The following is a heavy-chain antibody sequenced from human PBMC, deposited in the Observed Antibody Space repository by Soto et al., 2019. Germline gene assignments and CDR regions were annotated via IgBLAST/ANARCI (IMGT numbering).Heavy chain of an antibody. Sequence: GASVKVSCKSSGDSVNTYVFSWVRQAPGQGLQWMGGIIPVFGTTNYAPNFQDRVTISADASTGTVYMELNSLRSEDTAIYYCARGSMAIRILYSYEMDFCGTGPTRSVSS. J-gene: IGHJ6*03. CDR2: IIPVFGTT. D-gene: IGHD6-6*01. V-gene: IGHV1-69*13. CDR3: ARGSMAIRILYSYEMDF. CDR1: GDSVNTYV.